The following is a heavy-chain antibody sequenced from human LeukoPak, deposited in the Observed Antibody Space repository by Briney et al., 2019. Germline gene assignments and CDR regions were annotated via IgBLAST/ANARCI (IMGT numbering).Heavy chain of an antibody. Sequence: GGSLRLSCVDSGLSFATYWMSWVRQAPGKRLEWVGNINRDGSEKYYVDSVKGRFTTSRDNAKNSLHLQMNSLRAEDTAVYYCASEIRYCSGGTCYSDYFDNWGQGTLVTVSS. V-gene: IGHV3-7*01. CDR1: GLSFATYW. D-gene: IGHD2-15*01. CDR3: ASEIRYCSGGTCYSDYFDN. J-gene: IGHJ4*02. CDR2: INRDGSEK.